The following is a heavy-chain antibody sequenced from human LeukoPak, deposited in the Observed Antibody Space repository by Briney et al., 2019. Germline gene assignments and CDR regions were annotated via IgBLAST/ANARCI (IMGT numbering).Heavy chain of an antibody. V-gene: IGHV4-34*01. CDR2: INHSGST. Sequence: SETLSLTCAVYGGSFSGYYRSWIRQPPGKGLEWIGEINHSGSTNYNPSLKSRVTISVDTSKNQFSLKLSSVTAADTAVYYCARRVWWRYYFDYWGQGTLVTVSS. CDR1: GGSFSGYY. J-gene: IGHJ4*02. D-gene: IGHD2-21*01. CDR3: ARRVWWRYYFDY.